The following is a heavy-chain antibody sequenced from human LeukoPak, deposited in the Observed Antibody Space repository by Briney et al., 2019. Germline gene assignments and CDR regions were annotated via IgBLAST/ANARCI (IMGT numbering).Heavy chain of an antibody. CDR1: GDSISSSSYY. J-gene: IGHJ1*01. CDR2: IFHSGNK. Sequence: SETLSLTCSVSGDSISSSSYYWTWIRQPPGKGLEWIGNIFHSGNKYYKPSLKSRVTMSIDTSRNLFSLKLSSVTAADTAVYYCATRVAVAGTFGEHFQHWGQGTLVTVSS. CDR3: ATRVAVAGTFGEHFQH. V-gene: IGHV4-39*07. D-gene: IGHD6-19*01.